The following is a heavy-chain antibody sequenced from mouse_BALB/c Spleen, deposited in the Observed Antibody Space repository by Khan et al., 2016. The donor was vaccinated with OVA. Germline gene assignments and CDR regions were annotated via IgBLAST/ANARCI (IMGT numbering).Heavy chain of an antibody. CDR1: GFTFNNYG. CDR2: ISGDSNTI. D-gene: IGHD1-1*01. CDR3: ATSYFYGCWFDY. J-gene: IGHJ2*01. V-gene: IGHV5-17*02. Sequence: EVELVQSGGGLVQPGGSRKLSCAASGFTFNNYGMHWVRQAPEKGLEWVAYISGDSNTIYYVDSLKGRFTFSRDNSKNTLFLQMTSLMSEDTAMVYGATSYFYGCWFDYWGPGTTLTVS.